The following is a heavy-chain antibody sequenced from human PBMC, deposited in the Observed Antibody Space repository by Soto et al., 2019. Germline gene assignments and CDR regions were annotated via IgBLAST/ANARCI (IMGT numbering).Heavy chain of an antibody. CDR1: GGSISSYY. CDR3: ARVPAPNYDFWSGSDNWFDP. CDR2: IYYSGST. Sequence: PSETLSLTCTVSGGSISSYYWSWIRQPPGKGLEWIGYIYYSGSTNYNPSLKSRVTISVDTSKNQFSLKLSSVTAADTAVYYCARVPAPNYDFWSGSDNWFDPWGQGTLVTVS. J-gene: IGHJ5*02. D-gene: IGHD3-3*01. V-gene: IGHV4-59*01.